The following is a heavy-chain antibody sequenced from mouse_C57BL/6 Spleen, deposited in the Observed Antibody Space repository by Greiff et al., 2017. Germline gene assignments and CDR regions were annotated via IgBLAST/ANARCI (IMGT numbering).Heavy chain of an antibody. CDR2: INPNNGGT. Sequence: VQLQQSGPELVKPGASVKISCKASGYTFTDYYMNWVKQSHGKSLEWIGDINPNNGGTSYNQKFKGKATLTVDKSSSTAYMELRSLTSEDSAVYYCARRGATVVARGAYYFDYWGQGTTLTVSS. D-gene: IGHD1-1*01. CDR1: GYTFTDYY. V-gene: IGHV1-26*01. J-gene: IGHJ2*01. CDR3: ARRGATVVARGAYYFDY.